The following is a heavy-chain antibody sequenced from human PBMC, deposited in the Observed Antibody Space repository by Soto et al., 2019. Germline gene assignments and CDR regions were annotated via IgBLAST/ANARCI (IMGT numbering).Heavy chain of an antibody. CDR2: ISGSGGST. V-gene: IGHV3-23*01. Sequence: GGSLRLSCAASGFTFSSYAMSWVRLAPGKGLDWVSAISGSGGSTYYADSVKGRFTISRDNSKNTLYLQINSLRAEDTAVYYCAEEGVHSSSSSLYYFNYWGQGTPVTVSS. CDR1: GFTFSSYA. CDR3: AEEGVHSSSSSLYYFNY. J-gene: IGHJ4*02. D-gene: IGHD6-6*01.